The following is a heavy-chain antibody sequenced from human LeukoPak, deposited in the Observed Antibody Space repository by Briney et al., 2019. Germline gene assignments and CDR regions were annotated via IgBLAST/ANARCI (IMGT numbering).Heavy chain of an antibody. CDR3: TRVTRVDYYDSSGYHDY. D-gene: IGHD3-22*01. V-gene: IGHV1-2*02. J-gene: IGHJ4*02. CDR2: INPKSGGT. CDR1: GYTFSGYF. Sequence: ASVKVSCKASGYTFSGYFIHWVRQAPGQGLEWMGWINPKSGGTDYEQKFQGRVTMTRDTSISTAYMELSRLRSDDTAVYYCTRVTRVDYYDSSGYHDYWGEGTLVTVSS.